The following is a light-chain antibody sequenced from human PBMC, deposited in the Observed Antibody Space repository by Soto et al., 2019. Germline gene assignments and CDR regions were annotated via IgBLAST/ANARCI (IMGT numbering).Light chain of an antibody. CDR3: QQYNSYRA. V-gene: IGKV1-5*03. J-gene: IGKJ1*01. CDR2: KAS. Sequence: DIQMTQSPSTLPASVGDRVTITCRASQSIDTWLAWHQQKPGQVPKLLISKASSLESGVPSRLSGSGSGTEFTLTIRSLQPDDYATYYCQQYNSYRAFGQGTKVDIK. CDR1: QSIDTW.